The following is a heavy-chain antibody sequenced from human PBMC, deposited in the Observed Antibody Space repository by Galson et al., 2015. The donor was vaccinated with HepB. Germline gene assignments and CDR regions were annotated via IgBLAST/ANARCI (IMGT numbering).Heavy chain of an antibody. CDR1: GFTFTNYA. CDR3: AKDYADKLMTSETAALFEY. D-gene: IGHD3-16*01. J-gene: IGHJ4*02. V-gene: IGHV3-23*05. Sequence: SLRLSCATSGFTFTNYAMSWVRQAPGKGLEWVSGIIAIGTSTHYADHVKGRFTISRDNSKNTIYLQMNSLRAEDSAVYYCAKDYADKLMTSETAALFEYWGQGALVTVSS. CDR2: IIAIGTST.